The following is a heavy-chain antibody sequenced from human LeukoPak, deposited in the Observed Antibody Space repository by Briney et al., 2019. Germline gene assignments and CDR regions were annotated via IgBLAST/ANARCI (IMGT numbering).Heavy chain of an antibody. J-gene: IGHJ6*02. CDR2: MNPNSGNT. Sequence: ASVKVSCKASGYTFTSYDINWVRQATGQGLEWMGWMNPNSGNTGYAQKFQGRVTMTRNTSISTAYMELSSLRSEDTAVYYCARDPSSSWYYNGYYYYYGMDVWGQGTTVTVSS. CDR3: ARDPSSSWYYNGYYYYYGMDV. D-gene: IGHD6-13*01. V-gene: IGHV1-8*01. CDR1: GYTFTSYD.